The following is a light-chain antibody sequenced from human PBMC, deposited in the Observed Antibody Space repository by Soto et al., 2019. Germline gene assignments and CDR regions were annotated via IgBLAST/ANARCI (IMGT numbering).Light chain of an antibody. J-gene: IGLJ7*01. CDR3: LLFYTGGRPV. CDR2: DTN. Sequence: QAVVTQEPSLTVSPGETVTLTSGSSTGAIASDDYPYWVQQKPGQAPRTLIYDTNNKHSWTPARFSGSLLGGKAALTLSGAQPEDEADYYCLLFYTGGRPVFGGGTQLTVL. CDR1: TGAIASDDY. V-gene: IGLV7-46*01.